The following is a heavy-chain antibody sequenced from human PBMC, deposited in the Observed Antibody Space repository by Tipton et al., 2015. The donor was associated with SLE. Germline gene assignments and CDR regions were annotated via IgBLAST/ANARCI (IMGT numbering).Heavy chain of an antibody. Sequence: QLVQSGAEVKKPGASVKVPCKASGYTFTSYGISWVRQAPGQGLEWMGWISAYNGNTNYAQKLQGRVTMTTDTSTSTAYMELRSLRSDDTAVYYCARVALSGYSYGLYYFDYWGQGTLVTVSS. J-gene: IGHJ4*02. V-gene: IGHV1-18*01. CDR3: ARVALSGYSYGLYYFDY. CDR1: GYTFTSYG. D-gene: IGHD5-18*01. CDR2: ISAYNGNT.